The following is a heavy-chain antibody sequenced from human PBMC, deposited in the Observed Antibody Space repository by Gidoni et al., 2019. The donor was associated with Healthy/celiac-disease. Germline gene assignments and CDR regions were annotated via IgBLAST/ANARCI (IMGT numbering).Heavy chain of an antibody. Sequence: QVQLVESGGGLVKPGGSLRLSCAASGFTFSAYYMTWIRQAPGKGLEWVSYISSSGSTIYYADSVKGRFTISRDNAKNSLYLQMNSLRAEDTAVYYCARDHLRITMVRGERSPPDYWGQGTLVTVSS. CDR1: GFTFSAYY. CDR3: ARDHLRITMVRGERSPPDY. D-gene: IGHD3-10*01. V-gene: IGHV3-11*01. J-gene: IGHJ4*02. CDR2: ISSSGSTI.